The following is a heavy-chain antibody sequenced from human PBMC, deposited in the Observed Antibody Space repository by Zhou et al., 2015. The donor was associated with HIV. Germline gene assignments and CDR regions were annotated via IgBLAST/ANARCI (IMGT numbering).Heavy chain of an antibody. Sequence: LMQSGTEVTKPGSSVKVSCKASGGTFSGSDISWVRQAPGQGLEWMGGITPMFDIKNYAQKFRARLTITVDQYTNTAYMELSSLTSEDAAIYFCARSSVNHDNAFDLWGQGTKVIVSS. D-gene: IGHD1-14*01. CDR2: ITPMFDIK. CDR1: GGTFSGSD. J-gene: IGHJ3*01. V-gene: IGHV1-69*17. CDR3: ARSSVNHDNAFDL.